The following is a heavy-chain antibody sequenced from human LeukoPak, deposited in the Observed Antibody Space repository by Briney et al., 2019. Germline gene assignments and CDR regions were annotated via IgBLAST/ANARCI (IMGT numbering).Heavy chain of an antibody. CDR2: IIPILGIA. CDR1: GGTFSSYA. J-gene: IGHJ6*02. CDR3: ASLRDYYYYGMDV. Sequence: GASVKVSCKASGGTFSSYAISWVQQAPGQGLEWMGRIIPILGIANYAQKFQGRVTITADKSTSTAYMELSSLRSEDTAVYYCASLRDYYYYGMDVWGQGTTVTVSS. V-gene: IGHV1-69*04.